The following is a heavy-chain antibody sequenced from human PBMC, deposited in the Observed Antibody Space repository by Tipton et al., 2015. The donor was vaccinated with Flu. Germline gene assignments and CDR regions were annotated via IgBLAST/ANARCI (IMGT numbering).Heavy chain of an antibody. CDR3: ARGWQWLADAFDY. V-gene: IGHV4-59*08. J-gene: IGHJ4*02. CDR1: GGSISHYY. CDR2: IYYSGST. D-gene: IGHD6-19*01. Sequence: TLSLTCAVSGGSISHYYWSWIRQPPGKGLEWIGYIYYSGSTNYNPSLKSRVTISIDTSKNQFSLKLSSVTAADTAVYYCARGWQWLADAFDYWGQGTLVTVS.